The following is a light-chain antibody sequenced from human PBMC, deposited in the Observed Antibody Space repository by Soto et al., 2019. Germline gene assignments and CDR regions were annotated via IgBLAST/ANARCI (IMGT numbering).Light chain of an antibody. Sequence: EVVLTQSPGTLSLSPGEGATLSCRASQSVGSTYIAWYQHKPGQAPRLLIYGASSRATGIPDRFSGSGSGTDFTLPISRLEPEDFAVYYCQHYGTSPPVTFGPGTKVDIK. CDR1: QSVGSTY. V-gene: IGKV3-20*01. CDR3: QHYGTSPPVT. J-gene: IGKJ3*01. CDR2: GAS.